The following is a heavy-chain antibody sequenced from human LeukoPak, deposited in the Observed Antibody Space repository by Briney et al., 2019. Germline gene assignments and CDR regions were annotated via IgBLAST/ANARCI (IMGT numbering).Heavy chain of an antibody. Sequence: PVGSLRLSCAVSGFTVSIYSMAWVRQRPGKGLEYVSSISNNGGSTHYGNSVKGRFNISRDNSKNTLYLQMGSLRAEDMAVYYCAREGAINDYGDHRPFDFWGQGTLVAVSS. V-gene: IGHV3-64*01. J-gene: IGHJ4*02. CDR1: GFTVSIYS. CDR3: AREGAINDYGDHRPFDF. CDR2: ISNNGGST. D-gene: IGHD4-17*01.